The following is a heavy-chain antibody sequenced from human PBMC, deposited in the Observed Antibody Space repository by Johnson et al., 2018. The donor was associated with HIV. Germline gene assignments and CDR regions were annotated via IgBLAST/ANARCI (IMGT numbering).Heavy chain of an antibody. CDR1: GFTFSSYG. D-gene: IGHD4-17*01. CDR2: IRYDGSNK. Sequence: QEQLVESGGGVVQPGGSLRLSCAASGFTFSSYGMHWVRQAPGKGLEWVAFIRYDGSNKYYADSVKGRFTISRDNSKNTLYLQMNSLRAEDTAVYYCARDLRGAFDIWGQGTMVTVSS. J-gene: IGHJ3*02. CDR3: ARDLRGAFDI. V-gene: IGHV3-30*02.